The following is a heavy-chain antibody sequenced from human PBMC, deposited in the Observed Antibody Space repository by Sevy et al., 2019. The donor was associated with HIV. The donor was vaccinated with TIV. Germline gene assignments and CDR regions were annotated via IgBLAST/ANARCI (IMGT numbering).Heavy chain of an antibody. CDR2: IYYSGST. CDR3: ATEYYYDSRGRAFDI. D-gene: IGHD3-22*01. Sequence: SDTLSLTCTVSDGSISSYYWSWIRQPPGKGLEWIGYIYYSGSTNYNPSLKSRVTISVDTSKNQFSLKLSSVTAADTAVYYCATEYYYDSRGRAFDIWGQGTMVTVSS. J-gene: IGHJ3*02. V-gene: IGHV4-59*01. CDR1: DGSISSYY.